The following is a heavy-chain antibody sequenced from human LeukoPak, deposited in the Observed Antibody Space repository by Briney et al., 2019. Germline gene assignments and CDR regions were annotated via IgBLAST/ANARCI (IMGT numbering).Heavy chain of an antibody. CDR1: GGSISSSSYY. V-gene: IGHV4-39*07. J-gene: IGHJ4*02. CDR2: IYYSGST. Sequence: SETLSLTCTVSGGSISSSSYYWGWIRQPPGTGLEWIGSIYYSGSTYYNPSLKSRVTISVDTSKNQFSLKLSSVTAADTAVYYCARVDLDDSSGYYGVYYFDYWGQGTLVTVSS. CDR3: ARVDLDDSSGYYGVYYFDY. D-gene: IGHD3-22*01.